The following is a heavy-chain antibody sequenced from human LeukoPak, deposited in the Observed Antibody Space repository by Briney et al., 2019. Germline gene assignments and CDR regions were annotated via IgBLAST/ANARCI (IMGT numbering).Heavy chain of an antibody. D-gene: IGHD2-15*01. CDR3: ARGRGRGLYFDY. V-gene: IGHV4-59*01. J-gene: IGHJ4*02. CDR2: ISYFWAT. CDR1: GDSISSY. Sequence: PSETLSLTCTVSGDSISSYWSWIRQPPGKGLEWIGYISYFWATIYNPSLKSRVTTLLTTSKNQFSLKLRSMTAADTAVYYCARGRGRGLYFDYWAQGNLVTVSS.